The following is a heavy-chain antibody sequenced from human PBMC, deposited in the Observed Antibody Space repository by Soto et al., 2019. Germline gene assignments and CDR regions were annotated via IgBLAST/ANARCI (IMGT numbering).Heavy chain of an antibody. CDR3: ARDSGSSTVTYYYFGMDV. CDR2: ISAYSGNT. Sequence: QVQLVQSGTEVKKPGASVKVSCKASGYAFRTYAISWVRQAPGQGLEWMGWISAYSGNTNYAQKFQGRVTMTTDTSTFPSYMELRSLSSDDTAVYYWARDSGSSTVTYYYFGMDVWGQRTRVTVSS. J-gene: IGHJ6*02. V-gene: IGHV1-18*01. CDR1: GYAFRTYA. D-gene: IGHD3-10*01.